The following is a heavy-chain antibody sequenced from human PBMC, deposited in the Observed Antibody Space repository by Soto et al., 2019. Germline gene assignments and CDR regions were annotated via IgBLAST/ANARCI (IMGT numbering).Heavy chain of an antibody. CDR3: PRGLTGFDY. V-gene: IGHV1-3*01. D-gene: IGHD7-27*01. CDR1: GYTFTTYP. J-gene: IGHJ4*02. CDR2: INAGNGNT. Sequence: QVQLVQSGAEVKKPRALVKVSCKASGYTFTTYPMHWVRQAPGQRLEWMGWINAGNGNTKYSQKLQGRVTLTRETSANTADMDLSSLRSEDTAVYYCPRGLTGFDYWGQGTLVTVSS.